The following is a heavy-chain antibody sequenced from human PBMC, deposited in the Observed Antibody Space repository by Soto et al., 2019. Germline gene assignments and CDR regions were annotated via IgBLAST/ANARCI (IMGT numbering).Heavy chain of an antibody. V-gene: IGHV1-58*01. CDR1: GFTFTSSA. CDR2: IVVGSGNT. CDR3: AADHTYDDFWSGTKYYYGMDV. D-gene: IGHD3-3*01. J-gene: IGHJ6*02. Sequence: SVKVSCKASGFTFTSSAVQWVRQARGQRLEWIGWIVVGSGNTNYAQKFQERVTITRDMSTSTAYMELSSLRSEDTAVYYCAADHTYDDFWSGTKYYYGMDVWGQ.